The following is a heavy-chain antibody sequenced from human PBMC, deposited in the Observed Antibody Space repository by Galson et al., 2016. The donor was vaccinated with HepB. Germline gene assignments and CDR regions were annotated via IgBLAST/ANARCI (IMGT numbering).Heavy chain of an antibody. CDR2: ISSRSDTT. D-gene: IGHD5-12*01. J-gene: IGHJ6*02. Sequence: SLRLSCAASGFTFSDYSMNWVRQAPGKGLEWVSYISSRSDTTYFADSVKGRFTISRDNAKNSLSLQMNSLRDEDTAMYYCARARVWEVVPTYYYNGMDVWGQGTTVTVSS. CDR1: GFTFSDYS. CDR3: ARARVWEVVPTYYYNGMDV. V-gene: IGHV3-48*02.